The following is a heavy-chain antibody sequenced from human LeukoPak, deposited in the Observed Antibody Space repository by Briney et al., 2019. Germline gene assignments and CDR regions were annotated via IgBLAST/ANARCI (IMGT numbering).Heavy chain of an antibody. CDR1: GFTFNIAW. D-gene: IGHD2-15*01. Sequence: KAGGSLRLSCVGSGFTFNIAWMTWVRQAPGKGLEWVGRIKSKKDGETTDYAAPVKGRFTISRDDPKNTLFLQMNSLKTEDTAVYHCAKGHLGGGSVWYFDLWGRGTLVTVSS. CDR3: AKGHLGGGSVWYFDL. V-gene: IGHV3-15*01. J-gene: IGHJ2*01. CDR2: IKSKKDGETT.